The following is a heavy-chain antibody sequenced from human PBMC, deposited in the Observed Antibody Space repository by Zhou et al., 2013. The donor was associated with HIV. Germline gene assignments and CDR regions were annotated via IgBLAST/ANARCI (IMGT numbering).Heavy chain of an antibody. J-gene: IGHJ5*02. Sequence: QVQLQESGPRLVKPSETLSLTCSVSGVSFKSHYWSWIRQPPGKGLEWIGYIYHTGLTNSNPSLQGRVTISIDTSKNQFSLRLDSVTSADTAVYYCAETGNWFDPWGQGILVTVSS. CDR3: AETGNWFDP. CDR2: IYHTGLT. V-gene: IGHV4-59*11. CDR1: GVSFKSHY.